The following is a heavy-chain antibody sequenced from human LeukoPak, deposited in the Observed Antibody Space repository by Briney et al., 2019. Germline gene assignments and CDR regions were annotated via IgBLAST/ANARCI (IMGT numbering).Heavy chain of an antibody. CDR3: ARQRYDFWSGTRGYFDY. J-gene: IGHJ4*02. D-gene: IGHD3-3*01. CDR1: GGSISSSSYY. V-gene: IGHV4-39*07. Sequence: PSETLSLTCTVSGGSISSSSYYWSWIRQPPGKGLEWVGEINHSGSTNYNPSLKSRVTISVDTSKNQFSLKLSSVTAADTAVYYCARQRYDFWSGTRGYFDYWGQGTLVTVSS. CDR2: INHSGST.